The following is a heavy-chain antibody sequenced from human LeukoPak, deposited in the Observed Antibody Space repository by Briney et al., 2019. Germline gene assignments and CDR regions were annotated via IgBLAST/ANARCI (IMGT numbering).Heavy chain of an antibody. CDR1: GFTFSNYA. CDR2: ISGSGDRT. J-gene: IGHJ4*02. D-gene: IGHD6-19*01. V-gene: IGHV3-23*01. CDR3: AKDRIPVAGRQDIWDY. Sequence: GGSLRDSCVGAGFTFSNYAVTWVRQAPGKGLGWVSGISGSGDRTYYADSVKGRFTISRDNSKNTLYLQMNSLTDDDSAVYYCAKDRIPVAGRQDIWDYWDRGTLVTVSS.